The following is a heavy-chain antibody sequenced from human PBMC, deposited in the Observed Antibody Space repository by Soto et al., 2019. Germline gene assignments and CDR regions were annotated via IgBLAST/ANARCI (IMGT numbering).Heavy chain of an antibody. V-gene: IGHV3-33*01. CDR3: VRDYDNDDNGLDF. Sequence: PGGSLRLSCVASGFSFRNYGFHWVRQTPGKGLEWVAVIPDDGSYQLFRDFVKGRFTIFRDNWRSTLFLQINSLRAEDTGFYFCVRDYDNDDNGLDFWGQGTLVTVSS. D-gene: IGHD1-1*01. CDR1: GFSFRNYG. CDR2: IPDDGSYQ. J-gene: IGHJ4*02.